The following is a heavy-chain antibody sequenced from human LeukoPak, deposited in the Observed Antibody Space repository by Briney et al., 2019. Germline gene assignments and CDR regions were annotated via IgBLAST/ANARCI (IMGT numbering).Heavy chain of an antibody. V-gene: IGHV4-59*01. CDR2: ICYSGST. J-gene: IGHJ5*02. Sequence: SETLSLTCTVSGGSISSYYWSWIRQPPGKGLEWIGYICYSGSTNYNPSLKSRVTISVDTSKNQFSLKLSSVTAADTAVYYCARAVTIFGVVISSNWFDPWGQGTLVTVSS. D-gene: IGHD3-3*01. CDR1: GGSISSYY. CDR3: ARAVTIFGVVISSNWFDP.